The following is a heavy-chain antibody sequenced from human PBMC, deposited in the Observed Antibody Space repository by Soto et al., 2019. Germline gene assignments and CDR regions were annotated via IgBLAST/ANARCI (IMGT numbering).Heavy chain of an antibody. CDR1: GFTFSSYS. V-gene: IGHV3-21*01. D-gene: IGHD2-2*01. CDR3: ARDGIVVVPAARLGDV. Sequence: GGSLRFSCAASGFTFSSYSMNWVRQAPGKGLEWVSSISSSSSYIYYADSVKGRFTISRDNAKNSLYLQMNSLRAEDTAVYYCARDGIVVVPAARLGDVWGKGTTVTVSS. J-gene: IGHJ6*04. CDR2: ISSSSSYI.